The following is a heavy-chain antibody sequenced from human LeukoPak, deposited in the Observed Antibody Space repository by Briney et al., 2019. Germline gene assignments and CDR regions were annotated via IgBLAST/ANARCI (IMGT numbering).Heavy chain of an antibody. J-gene: IGHJ6*04. Sequence: GGSPRLSCAASGFTFSSYGMHWVRQAPGKGLVWVAVIWYDGSNKYYADSVKGRFTISRDNSKNTLYLQMNSLRAEDTAVYYCAKGWRGCSSTSCYDFGMDVWGKGTTVTVSS. CDR3: AKGWRGCSSTSCYDFGMDV. D-gene: IGHD2-2*01. CDR2: IWYDGSNK. CDR1: GFTFSSYG. V-gene: IGHV3-33*06.